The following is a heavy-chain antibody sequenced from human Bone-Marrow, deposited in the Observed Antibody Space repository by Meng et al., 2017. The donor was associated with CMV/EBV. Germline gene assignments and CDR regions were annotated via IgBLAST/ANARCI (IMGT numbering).Heavy chain of an antibody. CDR1: GYSFTNYW. J-gene: IGHJ4*02. CDR3: ARNDRTYGSFDY. D-gene: IGHD1-1*01. Sequence: GGSLRLSCKGSGYSFTNYWIAWVRQMPGKGLEWMGIIYPGDSNTRYSPSFQGQVTISADKSITTAYLQWSSLKTSDTAMYYCARNDRTYGSFDYWGQGTLVTVSS. V-gene: IGHV5-51*01. CDR2: IYPGDSNT.